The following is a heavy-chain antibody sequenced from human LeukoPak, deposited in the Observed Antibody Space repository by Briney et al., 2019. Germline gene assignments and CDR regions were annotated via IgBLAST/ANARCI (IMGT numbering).Heavy chain of an antibody. J-gene: IGHJ5*02. D-gene: IGHD1-7*01. Sequence: AGSLTLSCATSGFTSSSYEMNWVRQAQGDGLEWVSYISGSGSTIYYADSVKGRFTISRDNAKNSLYLQMNSLRAEDTAVYYCAGELELYNWFDPWGQGTLVTVSS. CDR1: GFTSSSYE. CDR2: ISGSGSTI. CDR3: AGELELYNWFDP. V-gene: IGHV3-48*03.